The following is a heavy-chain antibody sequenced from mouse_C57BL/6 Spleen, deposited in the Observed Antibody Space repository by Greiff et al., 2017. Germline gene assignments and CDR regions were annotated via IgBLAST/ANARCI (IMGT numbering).Heavy chain of an antibody. CDR2: IDPNSGGT. D-gene: IGHD1-1*01. CDR1: GYTFTSYW. J-gene: IGHJ1*03. CDR3: EREGYYGSSRYFDV. Sequence: QQSCKASGYTFTSYWMHWVKQRPGRGLEWIGRIDPNSGGTKYNEKFKSKATLTVDKPSSTAYIQLSSLTSEDYAVYACEREGYYGSSRYFDVWGTGTTVTVSS. V-gene: IGHV1-72*01.